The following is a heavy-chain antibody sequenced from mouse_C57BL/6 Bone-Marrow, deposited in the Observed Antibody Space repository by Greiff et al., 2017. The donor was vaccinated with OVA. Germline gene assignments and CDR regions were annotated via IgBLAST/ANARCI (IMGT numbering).Heavy chain of an antibody. CDR3: ARSDGCYDY. CDR2: INPGSGGT. D-gene: IGHD2-3*01. Sequence: QVQLKESGAELVRPGTSVKVSCKASGYAFTNYLIEWVKQRPGQGLEWIGVINPGSGGTNYNEKFKGKATLTADKSSSTAYMQLSSLTSEDSAVYCCARSDGCYDYWGQGTTLTVSA. J-gene: IGHJ2*01. V-gene: IGHV1-54*01. CDR1: GYAFTNYL.